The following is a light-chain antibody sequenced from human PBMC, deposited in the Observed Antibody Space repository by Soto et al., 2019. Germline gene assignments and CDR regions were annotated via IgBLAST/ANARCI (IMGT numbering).Light chain of an antibody. CDR3: SSYTTSSTRV. V-gene: IGLV2-14*03. CDR1: SSDVGAYDF. CDR2: EVI. J-gene: IGLJ1*01. Sequence: QSALTQPASVSGSPGQSITISCTGTSSDVGAYDFVSWYQQHPDKDPKLMIYEVIYRPSGVSNRFSGSKSVNTATLTISGLQAEDEGDYYCSSYTTSSTRVFGTGTKVTVL.